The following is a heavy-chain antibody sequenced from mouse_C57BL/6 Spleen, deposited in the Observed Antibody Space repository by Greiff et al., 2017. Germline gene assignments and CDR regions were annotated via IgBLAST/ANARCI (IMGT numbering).Heavy chain of an antibody. V-gene: IGHV1-50*01. Sequence: QVQPQQPGAELVKPGASVKLSCKASGYTFTSYWMQWVKQRPGQGLEWIGEIDPSDSYTNYNQKFKGKATLTVDTSSSTAYMQLSSLTSEDSAVYYCARWATGTSGYYFDYWGQGTTLTVSS. D-gene: IGHD4-1*01. CDR2: IDPSDSYT. CDR3: ARWATGTSGYYFDY. J-gene: IGHJ2*01. CDR1: GYTFTSYW.